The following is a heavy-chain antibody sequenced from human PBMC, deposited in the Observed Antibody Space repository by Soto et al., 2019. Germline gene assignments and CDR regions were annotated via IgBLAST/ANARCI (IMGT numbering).Heavy chain of an antibody. CDR2: IILPFGTP. J-gene: IGHJ4*02. CDR3: VRGPDYEGYFDY. CDR1: GTTFSNFA. Sequence: QVRLVQSGAEVKKTESSVKVSCEASGTTFSNFAIGWVRQAPGQGLEWMGGIILPFGTPNYAQKFQGRVTISADESMTTVDMELRGLRSGDTAGYYCVRGPDYEGYFDYWGQGTLVTVSS. D-gene: IGHD3-22*01. V-gene: IGHV1-69*12.